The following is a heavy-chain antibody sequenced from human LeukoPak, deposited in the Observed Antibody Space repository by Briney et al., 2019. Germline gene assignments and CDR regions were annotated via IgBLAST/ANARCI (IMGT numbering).Heavy chain of an antibody. Sequence: PSETLSLTCAVYGASLNGHYWSWIRQPPGKGLEWIGSIYYSGSTYYNPSLKSRVSISVDTSKNQFSLKLSSVTAADTAVYYCARQSLYYYDSRAGYFDYWGQGTLVTVSS. D-gene: IGHD3-22*01. CDR1: GASLNGHY. J-gene: IGHJ4*02. CDR2: IYYSGST. CDR3: ARQSLYYYDSRAGYFDY. V-gene: IGHV4-34*01.